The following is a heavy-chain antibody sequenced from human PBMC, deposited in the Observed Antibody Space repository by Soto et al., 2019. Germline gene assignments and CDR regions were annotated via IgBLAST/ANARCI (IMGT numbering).Heavy chain of an antibody. D-gene: IGHD3-22*01. CDR2: IYYSGST. CDR1: GGSVSSGSSY. V-gene: IGHV4-61*01. CDR3: ARDMYYYDSSGYYEGLYYYYGMDV. Sequence: PSETLSLTCTVSGGSVSSGSSYWSWIRQTPGKGLEWIGYIYYSGSTNYNPSLKSRVTISVDTSKNQFSLKLSSVTAADTAVYYCARDMYYYDSSGYYEGLYYYYGMDVWGQGTTVTVSS. J-gene: IGHJ6*02.